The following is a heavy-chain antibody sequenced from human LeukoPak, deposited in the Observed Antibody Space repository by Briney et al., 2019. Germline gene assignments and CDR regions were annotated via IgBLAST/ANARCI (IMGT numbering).Heavy chain of an antibody. CDR3: ARSFFDY. CDR1: GGSINSYY. CDR2: IYYSGST. J-gene: IGHJ4*02. Sequence: PSETLSLTCTVSGGSINSYYWSWIRQPPGKGLEWIGYIYYSGSTNYNPSLKSRVTISVDTSKNQFSLKLSSVTAADTAVYYCARSFFDYWGQGTLVTVSS. V-gene: IGHV4-59*01.